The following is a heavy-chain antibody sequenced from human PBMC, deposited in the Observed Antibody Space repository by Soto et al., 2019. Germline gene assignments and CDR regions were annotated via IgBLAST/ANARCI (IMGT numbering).Heavy chain of an antibody. CDR2: ISYSGST. CDR3: ASYSSSWSHYYYGMDV. V-gene: IGHV4-31*03. J-gene: IGHJ6*02. Sequence: SETLSLTCTVSGGSISSGGYYWSWIRQYPGKGLEWIGYISYSGSTYYNPSLKSRITISVDTSKNQFFLKLRSVTAADTAVYYCASYSSSWSHYYYGMDVWGQGTTVTVSS. CDR1: GGSISSGGYY. D-gene: IGHD6-13*01.